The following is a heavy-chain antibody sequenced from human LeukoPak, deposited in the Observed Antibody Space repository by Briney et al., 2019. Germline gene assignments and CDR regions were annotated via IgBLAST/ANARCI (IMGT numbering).Heavy chain of an antibody. J-gene: IGHJ3*02. Sequence: GGSLRLSCAASGFTFSSYGMHWVRQAPGKGLEWVAFIRYDGSNKYYADSVKGRFTISRDNAKNSLYLQMNSLRAEDTALYYCAPEVWELQGASDIWGQGTMVTVSS. V-gene: IGHV3-30*02. CDR2: IRYDGSNK. CDR1: GFTFSSYG. CDR3: APEVWELQGASDI. D-gene: IGHD1-26*01.